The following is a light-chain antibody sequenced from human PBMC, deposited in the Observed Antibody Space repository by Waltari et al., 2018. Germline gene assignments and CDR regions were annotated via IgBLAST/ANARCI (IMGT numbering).Light chain of an antibody. V-gene: IGKV1-39*01. CDR3: QQSYSTPYT. Sequence: DIQMTQSPSSLSASVGDRVTISCRASQSITGYLNWYQQKPGQAPKLLVYTASSLQSGIPLRFSGSGSGTDFTLTISSLQPEDFATYYCQQSYSTPYTFGQGTKLEIK. J-gene: IGKJ2*01. CDR2: TAS. CDR1: QSITGY.